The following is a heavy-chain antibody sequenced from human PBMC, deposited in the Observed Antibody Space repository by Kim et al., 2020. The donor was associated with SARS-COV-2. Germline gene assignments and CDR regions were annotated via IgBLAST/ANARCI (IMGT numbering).Heavy chain of an antibody. CDR3: AKSGSGWYSDY. V-gene: IGHV3-23*01. CDR1: GFTFSSYG. Sequence: GGSLRLSCAASGFTFSSYGMNWVRQAPGKGLEWVSGIRGSGVSTDSADSVKGRFTISRDNSKNTLYLQMNSLRAEDTAIYYCAKSGSGWYSDYWGQGTLGTVSS. J-gene: IGHJ4*02. CDR2: IRGSGVST. D-gene: IGHD6-19*01.